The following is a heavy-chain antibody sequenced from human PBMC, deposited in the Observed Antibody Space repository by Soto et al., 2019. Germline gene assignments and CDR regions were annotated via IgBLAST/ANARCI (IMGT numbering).Heavy chain of an antibody. CDR2: TYYRSKWSN. CDR1: GDSVFTNGVA. D-gene: IGHD1-26*01. J-gene: IGHJ4*02. Sequence: QVQLQQSGPGLVKPSQTLSLTCAISGDSVFTNGVAWNWLRQSPSRVLALLGRTYYRSKWSNDYAVSVKRRITINLDTSKNQLSLQLNSVIPEDTAVYYCARGRHSGFDYWGQGTLVTVSS. V-gene: IGHV6-1*01. CDR3: ARGRHSGFDY.